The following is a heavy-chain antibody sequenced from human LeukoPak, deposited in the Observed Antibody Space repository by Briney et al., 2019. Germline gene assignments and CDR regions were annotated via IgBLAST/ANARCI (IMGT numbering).Heavy chain of an antibody. CDR3: ANWGDAFDI. CDR1: GASISSHY. J-gene: IGHJ3*02. V-gene: IGHV4-59*11. Sequence: SETLSLTCTVSGASISSHYWNWIRQPPGKGLEWIGYIYYGESTNYNPSLKSRVTMSVDRSKSQFSLNLSSVTAADTAVYYCANWGDAFDIWGQGTMVTVSS. D-gene: IGHD7-27*01. CDR2: IYYGEST.